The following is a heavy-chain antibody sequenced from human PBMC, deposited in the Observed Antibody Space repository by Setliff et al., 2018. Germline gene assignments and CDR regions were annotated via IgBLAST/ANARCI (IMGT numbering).Heavy chain of an antibody. J-gene: IGHJ6*02. CDR2: INPSGGST. Sequence: ASVKVSCKDSGYTFTGYYMHWVRQAPGQGLEWMGIINPSGGSTSYAQKFQGRVTMTRDTSTSTVYMELSSFRSEDTAVYYCAKDMEGSAQHYYYGMDVWGQGTTVTVSS. V-gene: IGHV1-46*01. CDR3: AKDMEGSAQHYYYGMDV. CDR1: GYTFTGYY. D-gene: IGHD6-6*01.